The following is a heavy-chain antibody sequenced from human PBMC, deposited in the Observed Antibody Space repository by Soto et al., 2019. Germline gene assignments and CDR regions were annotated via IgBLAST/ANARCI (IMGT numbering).Heavy chain of an antibody. J-gene: IGHJ4*02. V-gene: IGHV4-59*08. Sequence: QVQLQESGPGLVKPSETLSLTCTVSGDSVSGNYWSWIRQPPGKTLEWIGYMFYTGSTNYNPSLMSRVTISVDTSKNQFSLRLSSVTAADTAVYYCAGYKRLIVDHWGRGTLVTVSS. CDR1: GDSVSGNY. CDR3: AGYKRLIVDH. D-gene: IGHD1-20*01. CDR2: MFYTGST.